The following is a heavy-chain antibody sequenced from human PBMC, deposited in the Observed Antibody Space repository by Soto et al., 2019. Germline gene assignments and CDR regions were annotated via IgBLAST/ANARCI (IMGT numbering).Heavy chain of an antibody. CDR3: AKGQAGYSSSWYFDY. CDR2: ISWNSGSI. D-gene: IGHD6-13*01. Sequence: EVQLVESGGGLVQPGRSLRLSCAASGFTFDDYAMHWVRQAPGKGLEWVSGISWNSGSIGYADSVKGRFTISRDNAKNSLYLQMNSLRAEDTALYYCAKGQAGYSSSWYFDYWGQGTLVTVSS. CDR1: GFTFDDYA. V-gene: IGHV3-9*01. J-gene: IGHJ4*02.